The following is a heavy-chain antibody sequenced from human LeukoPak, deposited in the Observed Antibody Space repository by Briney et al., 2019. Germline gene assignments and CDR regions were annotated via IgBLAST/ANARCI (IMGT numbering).Heavy chain of an antibody. CDR3: AKHMVATNTYSFYGLDV. D-gene: IGHD1-26*01. CDR1: GFNFGDYG. Sequence: PGRSLRLSCVVSGFNFGDYGMHWVRQPPGVGLEWVSSINYNGGSTDYADSVKGRFTISRDNAKNSLYLQLDSLRPEDTALYFSAKHMVATNTYSFYGLDVWGQGTTVTVSS. J-gene: IGHJ6*02. V-gene: IGHV3-9*01. CDR2: INYNGGST.